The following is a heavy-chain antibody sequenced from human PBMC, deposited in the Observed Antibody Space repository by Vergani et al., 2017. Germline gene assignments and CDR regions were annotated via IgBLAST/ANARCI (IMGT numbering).Heavy chain of an antibody. D-gene: IGHD2-2*02. J-gene: IGHJ6*03. Sequence: QVQLVESGGGLVKLGGSLSLSCAASGFTFSDYYMSWIRQAPGKGLEWVSYISSSGSTIYYADSVKGRFTISRDNAKNSLYLQMNSLRAEDTAVYYCARKLGYCSSTSCYTLLPYYYYMDVWGKGTTVTVSS. CDR2: ISSSGSTI. CDR3: ARKLGYCSSTSCYTLLPYYYYMDV. CDR1: GFTFSDYY. V-gene: IGHV3-11*01.